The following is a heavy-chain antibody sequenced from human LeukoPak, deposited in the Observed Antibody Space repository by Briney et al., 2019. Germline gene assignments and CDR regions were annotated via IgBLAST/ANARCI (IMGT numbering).Heavy chain of an antibody. D-gene: IGHD3-10*01. CDR1: GFTFSSYA. V-gene: IGHV3-23*01. Sequence: PGGSLRLSCAASGFTFSSYAMSWVRQAPGKGLEWVSAISGSGGSTYYADSVKGRFTISRDNSKNTLYLQMNSLRAEDTAVYYCAKDLVVRGVMSINDASDIWGQGTMVTVSS. CDR3: AKDLVVRGVMSINDASDI. CDR2: ISGSGGST. J-gene: IGHJ3*02.